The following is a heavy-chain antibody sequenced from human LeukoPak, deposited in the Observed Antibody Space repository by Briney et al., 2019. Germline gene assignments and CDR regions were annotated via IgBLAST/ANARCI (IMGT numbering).Heavy chain of an antibody. V-gene: IGHV4-30-4*01. D-gene: IGHD3-22*01. CDR2: MYYSGST. CDR1: GGSISSGDYY. J-gene: IGHJ5*02. CDR3: ARPYYYDSRIDP. Sequence: SETLSLTCTVSGGSISSGDYYWSWIRQPPGKGLEWIAYMYYSGSTYYNPSLKSRVTMSADTSKNQLSLKLSSETAADTAVYYCARPYYYDSRIDPWGQGILVTVSS.